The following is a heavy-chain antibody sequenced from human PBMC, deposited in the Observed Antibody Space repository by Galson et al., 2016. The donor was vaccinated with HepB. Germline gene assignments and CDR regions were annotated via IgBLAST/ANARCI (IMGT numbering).Heavy chain of an antibody. CDR3: ARDFDAVVNPNYYYYGMDV. J-gene: IGHJ6*02. V-gene: IGHV3-33*01. CDR2: IWYDGTKK. Sequence: SLRLSCAASNFSLNDYGLHWVRQAPGKGLEWVANIWYDGTKKYYAKSVKGRFFISRDTPKNELYLEMNSLRVDDTGIYYCARDFDAVVNPNYYYYGMDVWGRGTAVTVSS. CDR1: NFSLNDYG. D-gene: IGHD4-23*01.